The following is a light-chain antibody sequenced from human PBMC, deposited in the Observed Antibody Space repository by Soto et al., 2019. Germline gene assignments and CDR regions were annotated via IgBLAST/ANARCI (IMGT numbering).Light chain of an antibody. CDR2: WAS. CDR3: QQYNSTPIT. CDR1: QSLLYSSNNKNY. V-gene: IGKV4-1*01. J-gene: IGKJ5*01. Sequence: DIVMTQSPDSLAVSLGERLTINCKSSQSLLYSSNNKNYLAWYQQKPRQPPRLLIYWASTRQSGVPDRFSGSRSGTDFTLTITSLQAEDVAVYYCQQYNSTPITFGQGTRLDIK.